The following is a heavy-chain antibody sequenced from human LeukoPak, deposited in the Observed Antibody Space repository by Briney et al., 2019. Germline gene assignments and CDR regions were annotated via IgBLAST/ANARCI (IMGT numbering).Heavy chain of an antibody. CDR1: GFTFSSYS. Sequence: PGGSLRLSCAASGFTFSSYSMNWVRQAPGKGLEWVSSISSSSSYVYYADSVKGRFTISRDNAKNSLYLQMNSLRAEDTAVYYCARDPKTVIPEYMDVWGKGTTVTISS. J-gene: IGHJ6*03. V-gene: IGHV3-21*01. CDR3: ARDPKTVIPEYMDV. D-gene: IGHD4-17*01. CDR2: ISSSSSYV.